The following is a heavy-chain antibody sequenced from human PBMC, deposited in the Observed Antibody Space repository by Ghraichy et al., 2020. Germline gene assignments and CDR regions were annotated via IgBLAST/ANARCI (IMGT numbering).Heavy chain of an antibody. Sequence: GGSLRLSCAASGFTFSPYWMHWVRQAPGKGLEWVSRVDGDGTGTSYADSVKGRFTISRDNAKNTCYLQLNSLTAEDTAVYYCTRGGSSLPDYWGQGNLVTVSS. D-gene: IGHD6-13*01. J-gene: IGHJ4*02. V-gene: IGHV3-74*01. CDR2: VDGDGTGT. CDR3: TRGGSSLPDY. CDR1: GFTFSPYW.